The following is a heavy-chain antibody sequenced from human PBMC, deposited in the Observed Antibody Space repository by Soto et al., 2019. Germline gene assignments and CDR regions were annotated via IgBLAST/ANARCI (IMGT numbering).Heavy chain of an antibody. D-gene: IGHD5-12*01. CDR3: VSEYRPNGHDTRLDY. CDR1: GFTFSNHG. J-gene: IGHJ4*02. CDR2: ISYDGNDK. Sequence: QMQLVEAGGGVVQSGRSLRLSCAASGFTFSNHGIHWVRQAPCKALEWVADISYDGNDKWYVDAVGGRFTISRDSSKNAVYLQMNGLRAEDTAMYYCVSEYRPNGHDTRLDYWGQGTLVTVSS. V-gene: IGHV3-30*03.